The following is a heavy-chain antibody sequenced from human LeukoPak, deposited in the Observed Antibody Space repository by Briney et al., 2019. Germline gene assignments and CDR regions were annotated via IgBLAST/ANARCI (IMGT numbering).Heavy chain of an antibody. CDR2: IYYSGST. CDR3: ARRKRSGCSSTSCLLNWFDP. V-gene: IGHV4-39*01. Sequence: PSETLSLTCTVSGGSVSSSRYYWGWIRQPPGKGLEWIGTIYYSGSTFYNPSLKSRVTISEDTSKNQFSLKLRSVTAADTAVYYCARRKRSGCSSTSCLLNWFDPWGQGTLVTVSS. D-gene: IGHD2-2*01. J-gene: IGHJ5*02. CDR1: GGSVSSSRYY.